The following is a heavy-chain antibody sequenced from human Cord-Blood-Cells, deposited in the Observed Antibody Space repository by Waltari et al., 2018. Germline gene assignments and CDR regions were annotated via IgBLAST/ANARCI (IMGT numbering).Heavy chain of an antibody. CDR2: IIPIFGTA. D-gene: IGHD7-27*01. V-gene: IGHV1-69*01. J-gene: IGHJ2*01. CDR3: ARSTGDPSWGWYFDL. CDR1: GGTFSSYA. Sequence: QVQLVQSGAEVKKPGSSVEVSCKASGGTFSSYAISWVRQAPGQGLELMGGIIPIFGTARYAQKFQGIVTITADESTSTAYMELSSLRSEDTAVYYCARSTGDPSWGWYFDLWGRGTLVTVSS.